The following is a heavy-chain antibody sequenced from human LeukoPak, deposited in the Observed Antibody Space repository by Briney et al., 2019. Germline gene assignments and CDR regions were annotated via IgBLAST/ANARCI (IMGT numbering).Heavy chain of an antibody. D-gene: IGHD4-17*01. CDR1: GYSISSGYY. CDR3: ARDFLRDYGDPFDS. V-gene: IGHV4-38-2*02. CDR2: IYHSGST. Sequence: SSETLSLTCTVSGYSISSGYYWGWIRQPPGKGLEWIGSIYHSGSTYYNPSLKSRVTISVDTSKNQFSLKLSSVTAADTAVYYCARDFLRDYGDPFDSWGQGTLVTVSS. J-gene: IGHJ4*02.